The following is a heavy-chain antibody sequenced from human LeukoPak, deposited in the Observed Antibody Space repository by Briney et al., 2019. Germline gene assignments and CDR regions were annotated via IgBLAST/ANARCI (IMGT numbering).Heavy chain of an antibody. D-gene: IGHD1-26*01. CDR2: INPDSGAT. J-gene: IGHJ4*02. CDR1: GYTFIGYY. Sequence: ASVKVSCKASGYTFIGYYMHWVRQAPGQGLEWMGWINPDSGATNSAQKFQGRATMTRDTSISTAYMELSRLRSDDTAVYYCARDGTVGATFRGTDYWGQGTLVTVSS. V-gene: IGHV1-2*02. CDR3: ARDGTVGATFRGTDY.